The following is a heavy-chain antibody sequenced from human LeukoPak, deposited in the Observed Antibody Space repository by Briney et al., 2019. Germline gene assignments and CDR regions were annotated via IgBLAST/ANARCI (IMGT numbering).Heavy chain of an antibody. CDR3: ARASSRIGWFDP. J-gene: IGHJ5*02. CDR1: GFTFSSYA. D-gene: IGHD6-13*01. CDR2: MSGGGGST. Sequence: GGSLRLSCAASGFTFSSYAMSWVRQAPGRGLEWVSAMSGGGGSTNYADSVKGRFTISRDNSKNTLSLQMNSLKASDTAMYYCARASSRIGWFDPWGQGTLVTVSS. V-gene: IGHV3-23*01.